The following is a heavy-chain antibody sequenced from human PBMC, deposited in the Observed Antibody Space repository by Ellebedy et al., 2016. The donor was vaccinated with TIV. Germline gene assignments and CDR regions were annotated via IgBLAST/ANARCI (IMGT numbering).Heavy chain of an antibody. J-gene: IGHJ1*01. D-gene: IGHD3-16*01. Sequence: GGSLRLSXAASGFIVSTNDVSWVRQAPAKGLEWVSVFYYDGSTHYADSVKGRFTVSRDNSKNTGYLQRESLRAEDAAVYYGVGAYGRGGGGEFAHWGQGTLVTVSS. CDR3: VGAYGRGGGGEFAH. V-gene: IGHV3-53*01. CDR2: FYYDGST. CDR1: GFIVSTND.